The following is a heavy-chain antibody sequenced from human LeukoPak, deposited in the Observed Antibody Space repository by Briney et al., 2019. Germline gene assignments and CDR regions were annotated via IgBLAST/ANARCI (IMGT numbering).Heavy chain of an antibody. CDR3: AKRQGPNSDDYFDP. D-gene: IGHD1-1*01. Sequence: SEPLSLTCTVSGGSISGYYWSWLRQSPGQGLEWIAYIHSSGYTNYNPSLKSRATISVDTSENRFSLRVSSVTAADTAVYYCAKRQGPNSDDYFDPWGQGTLVTVSS. CDR2: IHSSGYT. V-gene: IGHV4-4*09. CDR1: GGSISGYY. J-gene: IGHJ5*02.